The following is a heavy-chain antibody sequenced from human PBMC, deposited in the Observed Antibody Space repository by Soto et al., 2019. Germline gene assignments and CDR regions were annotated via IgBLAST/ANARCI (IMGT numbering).Heavy chain of an antibody. J-gene: IGHJ4*02. CDR2: IYYSGST. CDR1: GGSIRSYY. V-gene: IGHV4-59*08. D-gene: IGHD1-26*01. Sequence: QVQLKESGPGLVKPSETLSLTCTVSGGSIRSYYWSWIRQPPGKGLEWIGYIYYSGSTNYNPSLKSRVTISVDTSKNQSSLKLSSVTAADTAVYYCASHGGDYEDFFEYWGQGTLVTVSS. CDR3: ASHGGDYEDFFEY.